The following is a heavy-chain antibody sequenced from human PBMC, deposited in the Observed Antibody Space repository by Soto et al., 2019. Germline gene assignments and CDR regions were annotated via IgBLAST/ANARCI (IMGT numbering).Heavy chain of an antibody. CDR1: GGSISSYY. J-gene: IGHJ3*02. CDR2: IYYSGST. Sequence: SETLSLTCTVSGGSISSYYWSWIRQPPGKGLEWIGYIYYSGSTNYNPSLKSRVTISVDTSKNQFSLKLSSVTAADTAVYYCARVAYDSSGYYPDSFDIWGQGTMVTV. V-gene: IGHV4-59*01. CDR3: ARVAYDSSGYYPDSFDI. D-gene: IGHD3-22*01.